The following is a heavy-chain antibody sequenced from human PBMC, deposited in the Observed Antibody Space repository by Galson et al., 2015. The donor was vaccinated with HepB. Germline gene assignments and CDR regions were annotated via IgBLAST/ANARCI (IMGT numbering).Heavy chain of an antibody. Sequence: SVKVSCKASGYTFTSYDINWVRQATGQGLEWMGWMNPNSGNTGYAQKFQGRVTMTRNTSISTAYMELSSLRSEDTAVYYCARGYCSSTSCYFSWFDPWGQGTLVTVSS. CDR1: GYTFTSYD. J-gene: IGHJ5*02. D-gene: IGHD2-2*01. V-gene: IGHV1-8*01. CDR3: ARGYCSSTSCYFSWFDP. CDR2: MNPNSGNT.